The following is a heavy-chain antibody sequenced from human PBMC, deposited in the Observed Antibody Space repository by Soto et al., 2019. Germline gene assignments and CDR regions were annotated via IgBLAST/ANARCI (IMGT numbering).Heavy chain of an antibody. CDR3: ARAFAGSFDY. J-gene: IGHJ4*02. CDR1: GGSLSSGGYY. D-gene: IGHD3-10*01. Sequence: TLSLTCTVSGGSLSSGGYYWSWLRQLPGKGLEWIGYIYYTGKTYYNPALKSRLAMSVDTSKNQFSLKLSSVTAADSALYYFARAFAGSFDYWGQGTLVT. V-gene: IGHV4-31*03. CDR2: IYYTGKT.